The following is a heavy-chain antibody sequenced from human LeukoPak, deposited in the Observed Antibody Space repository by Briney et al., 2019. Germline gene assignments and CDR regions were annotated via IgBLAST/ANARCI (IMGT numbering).Heavy chain of an antibody. D-gene: IGHD2-2*01. CDR3: ARLHRHCSSTSCSDY. V-gene: IGHV4-39*01. CDR1: GGSISSSSYY. Sequence: SETLSLTCTVSGGSISSSSYYWGWIRQPPGKALEWIGSIYYSGSTYYNPSLKSRVTISVDTSKNQFSLKLSSVTAADTAVYYCARLHRHCSSTSCSDYWGQGTLVTVSS. J-gene: IGHJ4*02. CDR2: IYYSGST.